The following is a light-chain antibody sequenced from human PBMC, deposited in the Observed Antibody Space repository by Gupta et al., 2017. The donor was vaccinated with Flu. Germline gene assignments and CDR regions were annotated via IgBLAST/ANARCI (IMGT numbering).Light chain of an antibody. J-gene: IGKJ2*01. V-gene: IGKV3-20*01. Sequence: EIVFTQSTGILSLSPGERGTLPCRASHSVISSYLAWYQQRPGQAPRLLIHGASNRTTGVPDRFSGSGSGTDFTLTINRLEPEDFAVYYCQHYDDSPFTFGQGTKLEI. CDR2: GAS. CDR3: QHYDDSPFT. CDR1: HSVISSY.